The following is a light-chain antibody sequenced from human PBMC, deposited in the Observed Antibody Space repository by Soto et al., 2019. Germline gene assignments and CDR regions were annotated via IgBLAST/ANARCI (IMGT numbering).Light chain of an antibody. Sequence: QSALTQPASVSGSPGQSITISCTGTSRDIGDSNYVSWYQQHPGKAPKLMIYDVSNRPSGVSNRFSGSKSGNTASLTISGLQAEDEADCYCSSWSLTSNPYFFGTGTKLTVL. J-gene: IGLJ1*01. CDR1: SRDIGDSNY. CDR3: SSWSLTSNPYF. V-gene: IGLV2-14*03. CDR2: DVS.